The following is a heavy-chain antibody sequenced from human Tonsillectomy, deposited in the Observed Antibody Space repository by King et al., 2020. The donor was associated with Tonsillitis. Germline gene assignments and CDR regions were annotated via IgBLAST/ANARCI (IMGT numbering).Heavy chain of an antibody. CDR1: GFTFSNYA. Sequence: VQLVESGGGLVQPAGSLRLSCSASGFTFSNYAIHWVRQAPGKGLEYVSAISSHGGSTYYADSVKGRFIISRDNSKNTLYLQMSSLRADDTAVYFCALWFGDLYEPLTFDYWGQGTLVTVSS. CDR2: ISSHGGST. D-gene: IGHD3-10*01. CDR3: ALWFGDLYEPLTFDY. V-gene: IGHV3-64D*09. J-gene: IGHJ4*02.